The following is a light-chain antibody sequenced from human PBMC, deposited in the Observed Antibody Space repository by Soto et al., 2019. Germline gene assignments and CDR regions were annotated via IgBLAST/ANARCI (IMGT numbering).Light chain of an antibody. CDR2: KAS. Sequence: DIQMTQSPSTLSASVGDRVTITCRASQSISSWLAWYQQKPGKAPKLLIYKASTLESGVPSNFTGSGSGTEFTLTISSLQPEDFATYYCQQYNSYTWPFGQGTKVDIX. CDR3: QQYNSYTWP. CDR1: QSISSW. J-gene: IGKJ1*01. V-gene: IGKV1-5*03.